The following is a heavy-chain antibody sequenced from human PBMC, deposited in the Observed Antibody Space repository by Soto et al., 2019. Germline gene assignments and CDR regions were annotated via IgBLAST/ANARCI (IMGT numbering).Heavy chain of an antibody. CDR2: ISAYNGNT. J-gene: IGHJ6*02. Sequence: QVQLVQSGAEVKKPGASVKVSCKASGYTFTSYGISWVRQAPGQGLEWMGWISAYNGNTNYAQKLQGRVTMTTDTSTSPAYMELRSPRSDDTPEYYCARDVGSAGRAGARHYYGMDVWGQGTTVTVS. D-gene: IGHD1-26*01. V-gene: IGHV1-18*01. CDR1: GYTFTSYG. CDR3: ARDVGSAGRAGARHYYGMDV.